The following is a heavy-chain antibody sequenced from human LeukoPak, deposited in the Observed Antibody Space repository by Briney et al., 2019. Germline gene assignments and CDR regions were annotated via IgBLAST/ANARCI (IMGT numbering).Heavy chain of an antibody. Sequence: PGGSLRLSCAASGFTFDDYAMHWVRHAPGKGLEWVSGISWNSGSIGYADSVKGRFTISRDNAKNSLYLQMNSLRAEDMALYYCAKGGSSRGFDYWGQGTLVTVSS. D-gene: IGHD6-13*01. V-gene: IGHV3-9*03. CDR3: AKGGSSRGFDY. CDR1: GFTFDDYA. J-gene: IGHJ4*02. CDR2: ISWNSGSI.